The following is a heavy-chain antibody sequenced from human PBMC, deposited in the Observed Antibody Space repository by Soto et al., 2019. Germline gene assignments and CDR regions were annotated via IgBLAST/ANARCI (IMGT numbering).Heavy chain of an antibody. CDR2: INHSGST. D-gene: IGHD3-3*01. J-gene: IGHJ5*02. CDR1: GGSFSGYY. V-gene: IGHV4-34*01. Sequence: SETLSLTCAVYGGSFSGYYWSWIRQPPGKGLEWIGEINHSGSTNYNPSLKSRVTISVDTSKNQFSLKLSSVTAADTAVYYCARAPPYYDFWSGYYGSHWFDTWGQGTLVTVSS. CDR3: ARAPPYYDFWSGYYGSHWFDT.